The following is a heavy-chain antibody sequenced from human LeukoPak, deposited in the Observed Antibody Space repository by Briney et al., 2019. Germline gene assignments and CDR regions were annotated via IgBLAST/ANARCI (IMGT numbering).Heavy chain of an antibody. J-gene: IGHJ3*02. CDR2: ISYSGST. CDR1: GGSINNYY. D-gene: IGHD2-15*01. CDR3: ARDRVDSQGPAFDI. V-gene: IGHV4-59*01. Sequence: SETLSLTCTVSGGSINNYYWSWIRQPPGKGPEWIGYISYSGSTNYNPSLKSRVTISVDTSKNQFSLKLSSVTAADTAVYYCARDRVDSQGPAFDIWGQGTMVTVSS.